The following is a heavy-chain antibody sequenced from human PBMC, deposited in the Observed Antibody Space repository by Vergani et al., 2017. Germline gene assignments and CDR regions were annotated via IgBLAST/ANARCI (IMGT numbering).Heavy chain of an antibody. CDR1: GFTFSSYG. CDR3: ANLWFGELSGNYFDY. D-gene: IGHD3-10*01. Sequence: QVQLVESGGGVVQPGGSLRLSCAASGFTFSSYGMHWVRQAPGKGLEWVAFIRNDGSNKYYADSVKGRFTISRENSKNRLYLQMNSLRAEDTAVYYCANLWFGELSGNYFDYWGQGTLVSVSS. CDR2: IRNDGSNK. J-gene: IGHJ4*02. V-gene: IGHV3-30*02.